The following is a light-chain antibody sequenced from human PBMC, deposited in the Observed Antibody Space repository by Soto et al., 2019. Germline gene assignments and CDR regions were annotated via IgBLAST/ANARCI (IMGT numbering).Light chain of an antibody. CDR3: QKYDSAPET. V-gene: IGKV1-27*01. Sequence: DIQMTQSPSSLSASVGDRVTITCRASQGIGSYLAWYQQKPGKVPKVLIYSASTLQSGVPSRFSGSGSGTDFTLTISSLQPEDVATYYCQKYDSAPETFGQGTKVE. CDR1: QGIGSY. J-gene: IGKJ1*01. CDR2: SAS.